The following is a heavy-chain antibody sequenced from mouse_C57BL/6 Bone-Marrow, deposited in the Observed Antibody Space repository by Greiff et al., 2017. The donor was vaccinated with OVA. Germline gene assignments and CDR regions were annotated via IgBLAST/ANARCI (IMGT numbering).Heavy chain of an antibody. CDR3: ARRVVANAMDY. Sequence: EVQRVESGGGLVKPGGSLKLSCAASGFTFSDYGMHWVRQAPEKGLEWVAYISSGSSTIYYADTVKGRFTISRDNAKNTLFLQMTSLRSEDTAMYYCARRVVANAMDYWGQGTSVTVSS. CDR1: GFTFSDYG. CDR2: ISSGSSTI. D-gene: IGHD1-1*01. J-gene: IGHJ4*01. V-gene: IGHV5-17*01.